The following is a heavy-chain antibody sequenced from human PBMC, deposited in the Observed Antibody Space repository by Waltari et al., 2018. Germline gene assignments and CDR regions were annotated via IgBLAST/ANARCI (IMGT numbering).Heavy chain of an antibody. D-gene: IGHD3-10*01. J-gene: IGHJ4*02. CDR2: IGHNGSTI. Sequence: DVQLSESGGSLVQTRGSLRHSCAASGFSFSSFGMNWVRHAPGKGLEWLAFIGHNGSTINYADSARGRCTISRDNAERSVSLHMKDLRVEDTGVHYCARNQDVGDGDGLDHWGRGTLVTVST. CDR1: GFSFSSFG. V-gene: IGHV3-48*03. CDR3: ARNQDVGDGDGLDH.